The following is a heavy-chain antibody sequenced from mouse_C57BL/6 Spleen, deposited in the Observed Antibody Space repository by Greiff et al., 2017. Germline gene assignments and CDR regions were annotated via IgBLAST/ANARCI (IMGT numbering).Heavy chain of an antibody. CDR2: ISYDGSN. Sequence: EVQLQESGPGLVKPSQSLSLTCSVTGYSITSGYYWNWIRQFPGNKLEWMGYISYDGSNNYNPSLQNRISITRDTSKNQFFLKLNAVTTEDPATYYCARASNWACAYWGQGTLVTVSA. CDR3: ARASNWACAY. J-gene: IGHJ3*01. D-gene: IGHD4-1*01. CDR1: GYSITSGYY. V-gene: IGHV3-6*01.